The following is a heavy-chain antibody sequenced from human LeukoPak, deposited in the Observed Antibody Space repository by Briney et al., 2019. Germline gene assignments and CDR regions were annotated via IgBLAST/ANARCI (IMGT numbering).Heavy chain of an antibody. CDR3: ARDRGIYYDSSGYSY. D-gene: IGHD3-22*01. V-gene: IGHV4-4*02. Sequence: PSGTLSLTCAVSGGSISSSTWGSWVRQPPVKVLVWSGEIYHSGSTNYNPSLKSRVTISVDKSKNQFSLKLSSVTAADTAVYYCARDRGIYYDSSGYSYWGQGTLVTVSS. CDR1: GGSISSSTW. J-gene: IGHJ4*02. CDR2: IYHSGST.